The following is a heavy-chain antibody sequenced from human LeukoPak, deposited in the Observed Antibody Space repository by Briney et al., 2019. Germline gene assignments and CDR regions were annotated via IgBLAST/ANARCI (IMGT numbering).Heavy chain of an antibody. CDR3: ARGRSTFDY. J-gene: IGHJ4*02. D-gene: IGHD2-2*01. V-gene: IGHV3-20*04. CDR2: INWNGGSI. CDR1: GFTFDDYG. Sequence: GGSLRLSCAVSGFTFDDYGMSWVRQAPGKGLEWASGINWNGGSIGYADSVKGRFTISRDNVKNSLYLQMSSLRAEDTALYYCARGRSTFDYWGQGTLVTVSS.